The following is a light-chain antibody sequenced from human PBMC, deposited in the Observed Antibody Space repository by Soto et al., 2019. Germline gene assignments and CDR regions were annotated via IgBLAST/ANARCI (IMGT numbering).Light chain of an antibody. CDR1: QSVSSN. V-gene: IGKV3-15*01. Sequence: EIVMTQSPATLSVSPGERATLSCRASQSVSSNLAWYQQKPGQAHRLLIYGASTTATGIPARFSGSGSGTEFTLTISSLQSEDFAVYYCQQYNNWPRTFGQGTKVEI. CDR2: GAS. CDR3: QQYNNWPRT. J-gene: IGKJ1*01.